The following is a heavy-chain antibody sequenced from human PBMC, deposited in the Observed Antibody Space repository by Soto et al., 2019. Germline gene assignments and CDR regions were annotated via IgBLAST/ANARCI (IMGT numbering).Heavy chain of an antibody. Sequence: SVSNAWMNWVRQAPGKGLEWVGRIKSKTDGGTTDYAASVKGRFTISRDDSKNTLYLQMNSLKTEDTAVYYCTTDHEDYYYYYGMDVWGQGTTVTVSS. J-gene: IGHJ6*02. CDR3: TTDHEDYYYYYGMDV. CDR2: IKSKTDGGTT. CDR1: SVSNAW. V-gene: IGHV3-15*07.